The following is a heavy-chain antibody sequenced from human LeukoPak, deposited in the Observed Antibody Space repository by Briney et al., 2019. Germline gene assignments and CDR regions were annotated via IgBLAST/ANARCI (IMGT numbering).Heavy chain of an antibody. V-gene: IGHV1-18*01. CDR3: ARGLEWLTRRHTWFDP. CDR2: ISAYNGNT. J-gene: IGHJ5*02. CDR1: SYTFTNYA. D-gene: IGHD3-3*01. Sequence: ASVKVSCKASSYTFTNYAFTWVRQAPGQGLEWMGGISAYNGNTNYAQKLQGRVTMTTDTSTSTTYMDLRSLRSDDTAAYYCARGLEWLTRRHTWFDPWGQGTLVTVSS.